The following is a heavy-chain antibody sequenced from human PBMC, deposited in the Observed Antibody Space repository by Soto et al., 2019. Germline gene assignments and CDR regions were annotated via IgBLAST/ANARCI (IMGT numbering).Heavy chain of an antibody. CDR1: GGSFSGYY. V-gene: IGHV4-34*01. J-gene: IGHJ4*02. Sequence: QVQLQQWGAGLLKPSETLSLTCAVYGGSFSGYYWSWIRQPPGKGLEWIGEINHSGSTNYNPSLKSRVTISVDTSKNQFSLKLSSVTAADTAVYYYARAQRLVPPLGYWGQGTLVTVSS. CDR3: ARAQRLVPPLGY. CDR2: INHSGST. D-gene: IGHD3-3*01.